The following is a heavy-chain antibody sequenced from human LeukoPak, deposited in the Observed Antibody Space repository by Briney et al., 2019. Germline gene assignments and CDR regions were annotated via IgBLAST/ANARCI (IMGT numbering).Heavy chain of an antibody. CDR1: GFTFSSYE. J-gene: IGHJ4*02. D-gene: IGHD5-18*01. CDR3: AIISGYSYGGFDY. V-gene: IGHV3-48*03. Sequence: GGSLRLSCAASGFTFSSYEMNWVRQAPGKGLEWVSYISSSGSTIYYADSVKGRFTISRDNAKNSLYLQMNSLRAEDTALYYCAIISGYSYGGFDYWGQGTLVTVSS. CDR2: ISSSGSTI.